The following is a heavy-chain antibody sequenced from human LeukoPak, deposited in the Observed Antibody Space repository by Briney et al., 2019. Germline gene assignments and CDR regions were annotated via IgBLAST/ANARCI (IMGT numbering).Heavy chain of an antibody. V-gene: IGHV3-21*01. CDR3: ATEGEYCSSTSCYKRWFDP. J-gene: IGHJ5*02. D-gene: IGHD2-2*02. CDR1: GFTFSSYS. CDR2: ISSSSSYI. Sequence: GGSLRLSCAASGFTFSSYSMNWVRQAPGKGLEWVSSISSSSSYIYYADSVKGRFTISRDNAKNSLYLQMNSLRAEDTAVYYCATEGEYCSSTSCYKRWFDPWGQGTLVTVSS.